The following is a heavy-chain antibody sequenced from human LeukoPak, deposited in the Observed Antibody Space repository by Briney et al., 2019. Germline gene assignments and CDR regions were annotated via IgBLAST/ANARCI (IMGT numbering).Heavy chain of an antibody. D-gene: IGHD6-6*01. Sequence: GGSLRLSCAASGFTFSDYYMSWIRQAPGKGLEWISYISCSSSFIYSAESVKGRFTISRDNAKNSLYLQMNSLRAEDRAGSYCAGVGRYSSSSGDYCGEGTVVTVSS. V-gene: IGHV3-11*04. J-gene: IGHJ4*02. CDR3: AGVGRYSSSSGDY. CDR2: ISCSSSFI. CDR1: GFTFSDYY.